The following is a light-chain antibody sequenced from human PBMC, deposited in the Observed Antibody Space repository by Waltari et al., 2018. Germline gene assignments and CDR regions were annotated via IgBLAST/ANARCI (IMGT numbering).Light chain of an antibody. V-gene: IGKV1-9*01. Sequence: DIQLTQSPSFLSASVGASVPITCRASQGISSHLAWYQKKPGKAPKLLIYGASTLGSGVPSGFSGGGSGTEFTLTISSLQPEDFATYYCQQLNSYPITFGQGTRLEIK. CDR3: QQLNSYPIT. J-gene: IGKJ5*01. CDR1: QGISSH. CDR2: GAS.